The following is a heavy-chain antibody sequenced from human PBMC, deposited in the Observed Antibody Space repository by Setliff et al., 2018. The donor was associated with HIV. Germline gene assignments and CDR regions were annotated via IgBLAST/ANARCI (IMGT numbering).Heavy chain of an antibody. D-gene: IGHD3-3*01. CDR1: AYSTSSGYY. V-gene: IGHV4-38-2*01. J-gene: IGHJ6*02. CDR2: IYHSGST. CDR3: ARIFGDQGYYYGMDV. Sequence: PSETLSLTCAVSAYSTSSGYYWGWIRQPPGKGLEWIGSIYHSGSTNYNPSLKSRVTISVDTSKNQFSLKLSSVIAADTAVYYCARIFGDQGYYYGMDVWGQGTTVTVSS.